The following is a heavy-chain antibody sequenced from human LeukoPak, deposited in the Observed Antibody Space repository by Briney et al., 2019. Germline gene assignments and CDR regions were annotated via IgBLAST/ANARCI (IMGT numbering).Heavy chain of an antibody. J-gene: IGHJ4*02. CDR1: GFTFSSYA. D-gene: IGHD5-12*01. CDR2: ISGSGGST. CDR3: AKVLYSGHDFDYFDY. V-gene: IGHV3-23*01. Sequence: GGSLRLSCAASGFTFSSYAMSWVRQAPGKGLEWVSAISGSGGSTYYADSVKGRFTISRDNSKNTLYLQMNSLRAEDTAVYYCAKVLYSGHDFDYFDYWGQGTLVTVSS.